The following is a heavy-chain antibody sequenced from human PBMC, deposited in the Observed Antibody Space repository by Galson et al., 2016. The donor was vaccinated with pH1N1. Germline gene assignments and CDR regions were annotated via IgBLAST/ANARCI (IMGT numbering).Heavy chain of an antibody. D-gene: IGHD3-22*01. Sequence: LSLTCTVYGGSFSDYYWSWIRQPPGKGLEWIGEVNPSGSTIYNPSLNSRVIISADTSRNQFSLKLSSVTAADTAVYYCARNGNYYDSSGYYYSGVWAFDIWGQGTMVTVSS. CDR1: GGSFSDYY. CDR2: VNPSGST. J-gene: IGHJ3*02. V-gene: IGHV4-34*01. CDR3: ARNGNYYDSSGYYYSGVWAFDI.